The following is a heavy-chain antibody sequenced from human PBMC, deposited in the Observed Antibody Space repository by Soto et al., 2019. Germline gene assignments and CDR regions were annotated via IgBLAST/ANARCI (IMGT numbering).Heavy chain of an antibody. CDR1: GYTFTYYA. Sequence: ASVKVSCKTSGYTFTYYALHWVRQAPGQGLEWVGWINTGNGKTKYSQNFQGRLTITRDTSATTLYMELSSLRSEDTTVYYCVRFSGIPVWGQGTLVTVSS. V-gene: IGHV1-3*04. D-gene: IGHD1-1*01. CDR3: VRFSGIPV. J-gene: IGHJ4*02. CDR2: INTGNGKT.